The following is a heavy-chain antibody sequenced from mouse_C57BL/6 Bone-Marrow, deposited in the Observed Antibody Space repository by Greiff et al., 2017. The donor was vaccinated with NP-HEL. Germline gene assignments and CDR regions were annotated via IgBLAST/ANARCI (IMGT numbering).Heavy chain of an antibody. Sequence: EVQLQQSGPELVKPGASVKISCKASGYTFTDYYMNWVKQSHGKSLEWIGDINPNNGGTSYNQKFKGKATLTVDKSSSTAYMELRSLTSEDSAVYYCASSAWYWYFDVWGTGTTVTVSS. CDR3: ASSAWYWYFDV. CDR2: INPNNGGT. J-gene: IGHJ1*03. CDR1: GYTFTDYY. V-gene: IGHV1-26*01.